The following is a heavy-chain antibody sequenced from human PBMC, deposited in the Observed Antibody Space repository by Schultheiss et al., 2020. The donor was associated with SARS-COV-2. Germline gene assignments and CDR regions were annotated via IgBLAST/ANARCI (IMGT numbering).Heavy chain of an antibody. D-gene: IGHD1/OR15-1a*01. CDR2: INHSGST. V-gene: IGHV4-34*01. CDR1: GGSISSGGYS. J-gene: IGHJ5*02. Sequence: SETLSLTCAVSGGSISSGGYSWSWIRQPPGKGLEWIGEINHSGSTNYNPSLKSRVTISVDTSKNQFSLKLSSVTAADTAVYYCTRHVYTNNPDNWFDPWGQGTLVTVSS. CDR3: TRHVYTNNPDNWFDP.